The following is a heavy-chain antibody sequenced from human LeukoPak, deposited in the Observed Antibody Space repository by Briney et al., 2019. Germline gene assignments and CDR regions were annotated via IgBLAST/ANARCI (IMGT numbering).Heavy chain of an antibody. CDR3: ASAPHGSGSYYNA. D-gene: IGHD3-10*01. CDR2: ISYDGSNK. CDR1: GSTFSSYA. J-gene: IGHJ5*02. Sequence: GSLRLSCAASGSTFSSYAMHWVRQAPGKGLEWVAVISYDGSNKYYADSVKGRFTISRDNSKNTLYLQMNSLRAEDTAVYYCASAPHGSGSYYNAWGQGTLVTVSS. V-gene: IGHV3-30*04.